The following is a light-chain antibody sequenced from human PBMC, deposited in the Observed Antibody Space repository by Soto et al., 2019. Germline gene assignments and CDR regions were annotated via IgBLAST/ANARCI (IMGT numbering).Light chain of an antibody. J-gene: IGLJ1*01. CDR3: GTWDSSLTTFV. CDR2: ENY. Sequence: QSVLTQPPSVSAAPGQKVTISCSGSSSDIGRNYVSWYKHLPRTAPKLLIYENYKRPSGIPDRFSGSKSGTSAILGITGLQTGDEADYYCGTWDSSLTTFVFGTGTKVTVL. CDR1: SSDIGRNY. V-gene: IGLV1-51*02.